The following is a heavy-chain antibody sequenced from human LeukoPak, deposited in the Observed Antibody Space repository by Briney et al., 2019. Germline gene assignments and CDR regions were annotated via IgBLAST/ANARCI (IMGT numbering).Heavy chain of an antibody. CDR3: ARGIVVVPAALDAFDI. J-gene: IGHJ3*02. Sequence: SETLSLTCTVSGSSISSSSYYWGWIRQPPGKGLEWIGSIYHSGSTYYNPSLKSRVTISVDRSKNQFSLKLSSVTAADTAVYYCARGIVVVPAALDAFDIWGQGTMVTVSS. CDR2: IYHSGST. V-gene: IGHV4-39*07. D-gene: IGHD2-2*01. CDR1: GSSISSSSYY.